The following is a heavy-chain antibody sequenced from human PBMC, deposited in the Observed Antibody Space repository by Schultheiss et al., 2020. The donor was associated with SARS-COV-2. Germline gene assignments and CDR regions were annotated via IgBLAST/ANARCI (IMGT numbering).Heavy chain of an antibody. CDR3: VKEGEEMGTS. CDR1: GFTVSSNY. D-gene: IGHD5-24*01. CDR2: IKQDGSVK. V-gene: IGHV3-7*03. Sequence: GGSLRLSCLVSGFTVSSNYMSWVRQAPGKGLEWVANIKQDGSVKHYVASVRGRFIVSRDNAKNSLDLQMNSLRVDDTAVYYCVKEGEEMGTSWGQGTLVTVSS. J-gene: IGHJ4*02.